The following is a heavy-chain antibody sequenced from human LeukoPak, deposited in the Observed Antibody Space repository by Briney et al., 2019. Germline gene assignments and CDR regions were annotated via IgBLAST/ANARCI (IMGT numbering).Heavy chain of an antibody. CDR1: GFTFNQYW. J-gene: IGHJ4*02. CDR3: SRDHPGSNSLDY. D-gene: IGHD4-11*01. CDR2: LKTDGSRT. V-gene: IGHV3-74*01. Sequence: GGSLRLSCAASGFTFNQYWMHWVRHAPGAGLEWVSRLKTDGSRTNYADSVKGRFTIPRDNARNTVYLQMNSLRAEDTAVYYCSRDHPGSNSLDYWGQGTLVTVSS.